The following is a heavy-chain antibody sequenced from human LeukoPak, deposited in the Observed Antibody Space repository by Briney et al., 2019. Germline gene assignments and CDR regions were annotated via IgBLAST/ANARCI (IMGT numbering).Heavy chain of an antibody. Sequence: GRSLRLSCAASGFTFSSYAMHWVRQAPGKGLEWVAVISYDGSNKYYADSVKGRFTISRDNSKNTLYLQMNSLRAEDTAVYYCARVIAAAGATHDYWGQGTLVTVSS. D-gene: IGHD6-13*01. CDR3: ARVIAAAGATHDY. CDR1: GFTFSSYA. CDR2: ISYDGSNK. V-gene: IGHV3-30*01. J-gene: IGHJ4*02.